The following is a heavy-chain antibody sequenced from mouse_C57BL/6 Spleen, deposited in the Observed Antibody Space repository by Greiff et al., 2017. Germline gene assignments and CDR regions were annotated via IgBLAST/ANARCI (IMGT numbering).Heavy chain of an antibody. V-gene: IGHV1-63*01. CDR2: IYPGGGYT. J-gene: IGHJ2*01. Sequence: QVQLKQSGAELVRPGTSVKMSCKASGYTFTNYWIGWAKQRPGHGLEWIGDIYPGGGYTNYNEKFKGKATLTADKSSSTAYMQFSSLTSEDSAIYYCARSGDYDAGNYFDYWGQGTTRTVSS. CDR1: GYTFTNYW. D-gene: IGHD2-4*01. CDR3: ARSGDYDAGNYFDY.